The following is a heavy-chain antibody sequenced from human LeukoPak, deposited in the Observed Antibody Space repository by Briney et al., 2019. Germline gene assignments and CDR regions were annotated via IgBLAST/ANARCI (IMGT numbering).Heavy chain of an antibody. D-gene: IGHD2-15*01. CDR1: GYTFTGYY. Sequence: ASVKVSCKASGYTFTGYYMHWVRQAPGQGLEWMGWINPNSGGTNYAQKFQGRVTMTRDTSISTAYMELSRLRSDDTAVYYCAREPRSRYCSGGSCYTGRYYFDYWGQGTLVTVSS. J-gene: IGHJ4*02. CDR3: AREPRSRYCSGGSCYTGRYYFDY. V-gene: IGHV1-2*02. CDR2: INPNSGGT.